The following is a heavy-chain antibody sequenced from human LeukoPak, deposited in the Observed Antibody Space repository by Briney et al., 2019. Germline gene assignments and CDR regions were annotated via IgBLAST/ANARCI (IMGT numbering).Heavy chain of an antibody. Sequence: PSETLSLTCTVSGGSISSYYWSWLRQPAGKGLEWIGRFYNSGSTNCNPSLKSRVTMSVDTSKNHFSLKLSFVTAADTAVYYCARVGVYALKDWGQGTLVTVSS. CDR2: FYNSGST. V-gene: IGHV4-4*07. J-gene: IGHJ4*02. CDR3: ARVGVYALKD. CDR1: GGSISSYY. D-gene: IGHD5/OR15-5a*01.